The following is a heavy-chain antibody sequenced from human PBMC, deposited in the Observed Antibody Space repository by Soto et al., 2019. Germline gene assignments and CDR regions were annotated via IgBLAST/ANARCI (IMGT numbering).Heavy chain of an antibody. CDR3: ARGKGADSSGYYYYYYGMDV. CDR2: INHSGST. CDR1: GGSFSGYY. Sequence: PSETLSLTCAVYGGSFSGYYWSWIRQPPGKGLEWIGEINHSGSTNYNPSLKSRVTISVDTSKNQFSLKLSSVTAADTAAYYCARGKGADSSGYYYYYYGMDVWGQGTTVTVSS. D-gene: IGHD3-22*01. J-gene: IGHJ6*02. V-gene: IGHV4-34*01.